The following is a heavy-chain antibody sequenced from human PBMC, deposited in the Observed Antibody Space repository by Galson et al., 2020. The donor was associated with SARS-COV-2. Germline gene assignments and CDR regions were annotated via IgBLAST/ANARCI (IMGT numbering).Heavy chain of an antibody. CDR1: GFTFSSYA. J-gene: IGHJ4*02. CDR3: ARDGIYDFWSGPDY. CDR2: ISYDGSNK. V-gene: IGHV3-30*01. Sequence: GGSLRLSCAASGFTFSSYAMHWVRQAPGKGLEWVAVISYDGSNKYYADSVKGRFTISRDNSKNTLYLQMNSLRAEDTAVYYCARDGIYDFWSGPDYWGQGILVTVSS. D-gene: IGHD3-3*01.